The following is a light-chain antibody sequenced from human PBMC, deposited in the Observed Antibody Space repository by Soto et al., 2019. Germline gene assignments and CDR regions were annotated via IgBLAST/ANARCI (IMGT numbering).Light chain of an antibody. CDR1: SGDVGGYNY. J-gene: IGLJ3*02. Sequence: QSALTQPASVSGSPGQSITISCTGTSGDVGGYNYVSWYQLDPGKAPKLIIYEVNNRPSGVSNRFSGSKSGNTASLTISGLQAEVEADYYCTSYTSSGPWVFGGGAKLTVL. CDR3: TSYTSSGPWV. V-gene: IGLV2-14*01. CDR2: EVN.